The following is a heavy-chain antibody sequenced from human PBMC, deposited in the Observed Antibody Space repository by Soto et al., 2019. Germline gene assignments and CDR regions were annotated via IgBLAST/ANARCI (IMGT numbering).Heavy chain of an antibody. CDR3: ARDQGPYYYDSSGYPVDYFDY. D-gene: IGHD3-22*01. Sequence: WLSLRLSCAATGLTFSSYSMNWVRQAPGKGLEWVSSISSSSSYIYYADSVKGRCTISRDNAKNSLYLQMNSLRAEDTAVYYCARDQGPYYYDSSGYPVDYFDYWGQGSLDSVTS. J-gene: IGHJ4*02. CDR2: ISSSSSYI. CDR1: GLTFSSYS. V-gene: IGHV3-21*01.